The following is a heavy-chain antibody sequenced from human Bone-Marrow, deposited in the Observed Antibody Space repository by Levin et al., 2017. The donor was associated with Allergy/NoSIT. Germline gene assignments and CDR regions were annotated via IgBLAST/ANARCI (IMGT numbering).Heavy chain of an antibody. V-gene: IGHV4-59*01. CDR1: GGSISGYY. CDR3: ARSVAGEFDY. CDR2: IFYSGST. D-gene: IGHD3-10*01. J-gene: IGHJ4*02. Sequence: KAGGSLRLSCTVSGGSISGYYWSWVRQPPGKGLEWVGHIFYSGSTNYNPSLKSRVTISINTSKNQFSLNLTSVTAADTAFYYCARSVAGEFDYWGQGTLVTVSS.